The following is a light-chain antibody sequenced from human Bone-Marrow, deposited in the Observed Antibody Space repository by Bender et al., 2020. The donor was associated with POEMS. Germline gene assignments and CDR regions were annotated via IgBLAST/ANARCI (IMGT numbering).Light chain of an antibody. CDR1: NSNIGTNA. CDR2: SAN. Sequence: QSVLTQPPSASGTPGQRVTISCSGSNSNIGTNAVNWYQQFPGTAPKLLIYSANQRPSGVPDRCYAFKSGTSASLAISGLQSEDEAVYYCPAWEPGLSGGVFGGGPMLTVL. J-gene: IGLJ3*02. CDR3: PAWEPGLSGGV. V-gene: IGLV1-44*01.